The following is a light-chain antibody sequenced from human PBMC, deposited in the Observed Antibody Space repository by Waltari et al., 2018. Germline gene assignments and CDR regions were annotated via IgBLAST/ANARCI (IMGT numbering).Light chain of an antibody. Sequence: SYELTQPPSVSVSPGQTARITCSGDALPKQYAYWYQQRPGQAPVLVIYKGTERPSGIPERFSGSSSGTTVTLTISGVQAEDEADYYCQSADRGGTYVIFGGGTKLTVL. CDR1: ALPKQY. CDR3: QSADRGGTYVI. J-gene: IGLJ2*01. V-gene: IGLV3-25*03. CDR2: KGT.